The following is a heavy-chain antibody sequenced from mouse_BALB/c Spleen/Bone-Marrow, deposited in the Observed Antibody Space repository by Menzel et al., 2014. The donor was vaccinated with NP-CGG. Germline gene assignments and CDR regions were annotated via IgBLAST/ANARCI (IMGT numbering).Heavy chain of an antibody. CDR1: GFTFRSYG. D-gene: IGHD2-4*01. J-gene: IGHJ3*01. V-gene: IGHV5-6*02. CDR3: ASQYDFDPFVY. CDR2: INSGGSYT. Sequence: DVMLVESGGDLVKPGGSLKLSCAASGFTFRSYGTSWVRQTPDKRLEWVANINSGGSYTNYPDSVRGRFTISRDNAQNTLFLQMISLNSEDTAMYYFASQYDFDPFVYWGQGTLVTVSA.